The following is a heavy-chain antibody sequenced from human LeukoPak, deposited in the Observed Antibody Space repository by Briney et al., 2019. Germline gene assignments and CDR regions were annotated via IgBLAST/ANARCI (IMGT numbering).Heavy chain of an antibody. J-gene: IGHJ4*02. CDR2: IYHSGST. V-gene: IGHV4-38-2*02. Sequence: SETLSLTCTVSGYSICSGYYWGWIRQPPGKGLEWIGSIYHSGSTYYNPSLKSRVTISVDTSKNQFSLKLSSVTAADTAVYYCARASMVRGVITRFDFDYWGQGTLVTVSS. D-gene: IGHD3-10*01. CDR3: ARASMVRGVITRFDFDY. CDR1: GYSICSGYY.